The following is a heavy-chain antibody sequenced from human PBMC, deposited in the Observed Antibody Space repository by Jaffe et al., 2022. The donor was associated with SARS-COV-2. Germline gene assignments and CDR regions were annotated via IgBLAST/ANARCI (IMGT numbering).Heavy chain of an antibody. J-gene: IGHJ3*02. D-gene: IGHD6-19*01. V-gene: IGHV3-30-3*01. CDR3: ANLYSSGREPHDAFDI. Sequence: QVQLVESGGGVVQPGRSLRLSCAASGFTFSSYAMHWVRQAPGKGLEWVAVISYDGSNKYYADSVKGRFTISRDNSKNTLYLQMNSLRAEDTAVYYCANLYSSGREPHDAFDIWGQGTMVTVSS. CDR1: GFTFSSYA. CDR2: ISYDGSNK.